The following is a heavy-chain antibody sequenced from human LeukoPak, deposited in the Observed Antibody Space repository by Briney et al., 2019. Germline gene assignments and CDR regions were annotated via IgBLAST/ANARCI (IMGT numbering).Heavy chain of an antibody. V-gene: IGHV1-46*01. D-gene: IGHD1-26*01. CDR1: GYTFTSNY. CDR3: ARFTSGSHPYYYYYIDV. CDR2: ISPSGGST. J-gene: IGHJ6*03. Sequence: GASVKVSCKAFGYTFTSNYMHWVRQAPGQGPEWMGVISPSGGSTTYAQKFQGRVTLTRDMSTSTDYLELSSLRSEDTAVYYCARFTSGSHPYYYYYIDVWGKGTTVTISS.